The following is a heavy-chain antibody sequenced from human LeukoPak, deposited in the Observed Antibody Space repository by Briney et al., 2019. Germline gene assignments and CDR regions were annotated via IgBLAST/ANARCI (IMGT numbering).Heavy chain of an antibody. V-gene: IGHV3-23*01. J-gene: IGHJ4*02. CDR2: ISERGGST. D-gene: IGHD3-10*01. CDR3: AKRGIVIRGILVIGYHQGAYHYDY. Sequence: GGSLRLSCVVSGISLTNYAMTWVRQAPGKGLEWVSYISERGGSTSYADSVKGRFTISRDTSLNTLYLQMTSLRAEDTAVYFCAKRGIVIRGILVIGYHQGAYHYDYWGQGVLVTVSS. CDR1: GISLTNYA.